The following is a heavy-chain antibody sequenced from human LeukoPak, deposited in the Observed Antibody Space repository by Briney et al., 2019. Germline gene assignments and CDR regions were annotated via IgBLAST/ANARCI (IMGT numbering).Heavy chain of an antibody. V-gene: IGHV3-23*01. CDR1: GCTFSSYA. CDR3: AKGYYYDSSGYFDY. J-gene: IGHJ4*02. D-gene: IGHD3-22*01. CDR2: ISGSGGST. Sequence: GGSLRLSCAASGCTFSSYAMSWVRQAPAKGLEWVSAISGSGGSTYYADSVKGRFTISRDNSKNTLYLQMNSLRAEDTAVYYYAKGYYYDSSGYFDYWGQGTLVTVSS.